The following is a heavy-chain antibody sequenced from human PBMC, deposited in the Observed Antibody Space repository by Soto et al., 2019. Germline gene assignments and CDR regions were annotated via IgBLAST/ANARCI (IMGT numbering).Heavy chain of an antibody. CDR2: MNANSGNT. CDR3: ARLSSEAGY. Sequence: QVQLVQSGAEVKKPGASVKVSCKASGYTFTSYDINWVRQATGQGLEWMGWMNANSGNTGYAQKFQGRVTMTRNTSISTAYMELRNLSSEDTAVYYCARLSSEAGYWGQGALVTVSS. J-gene: IGHJ4*02. V-gene: IGHV1-8*01. CDR1: GYTFTSYD. D-gene: IGHD6-25*01.